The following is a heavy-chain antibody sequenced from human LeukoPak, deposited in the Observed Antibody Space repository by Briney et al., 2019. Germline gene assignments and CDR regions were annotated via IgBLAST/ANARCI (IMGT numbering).Heavy chain of an antibody. D-gene: IGHD3-22*01. Sequence: GGSLRLSCAASAFTSSSYWMTWVRQAPGKGLEWVANIKQDGSENYYVDSVKGRFSISRDNAKNSLYLQMNGLRAEGTAMYFCARGRYYYDSTDYHAFDVWGQGTMVTVSS. V-gene: IGHV3-7*04. J-gene: IGHJ3*01. CDR2: IKQDGSEN. CDR1: AFTSSSYW. CDR3: ARGRYYYDSTDYHAFDV.